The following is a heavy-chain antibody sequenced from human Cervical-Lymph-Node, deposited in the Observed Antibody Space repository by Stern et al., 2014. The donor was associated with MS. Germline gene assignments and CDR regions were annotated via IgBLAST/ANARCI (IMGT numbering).Heavy chain of an antibody. D-gene: IGHD6-13*01. J-gene: IGHJ4*02. CDR2: LFSNDEK. CDR1: XXSLSNARMG. Sequence: ESGPVLVKPXXXXXXXXXXXXXSLSNARMGVSWIRQPPGKALEWLAHLFSNDEKSHSTSLKKRLPTSKDPSKSQWVLYXTNMDXXXXXXXXXARXXXIAAAKFDYWGQGTLVTVSS. CDR3: ARXXXIAAAKFDY. V-gene: IGHV2-26*01.